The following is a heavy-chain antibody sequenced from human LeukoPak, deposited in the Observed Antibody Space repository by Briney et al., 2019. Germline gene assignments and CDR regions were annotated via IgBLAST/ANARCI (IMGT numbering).Heavy chain of an antibody. CDR3: ARGLYYYYTDV. Sequence: SETLSLTCAVYGGSFSGYYWSWIRQPPGKGLEWIGEINHSGSTNYNPSLKSRVTISLDTSKNQFSLKVSSVTAADTALYYCARGLYYYYTDVWGKGTTVTVSS. CDR2: INHSGST. CDR1: GGSFSGYY. V-gene: IGHV4-34*01. J-gene: IGHJ6*03.